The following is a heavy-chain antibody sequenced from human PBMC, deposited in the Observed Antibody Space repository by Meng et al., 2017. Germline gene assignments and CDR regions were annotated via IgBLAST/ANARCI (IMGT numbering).Heavy chain of an antibody. V-gene: IGHV4-34*01. J-gene: IGHJ3*02. D-gene: IGHD3-3*01. CDR2: INHSGST. CDR3: ARNRVVPTLGHAFNI. Sequence: SETLSLTCAVHGGSFSGYDWSWIRQPPGKGLEWIGEINHSGSTNYNPSLKSRGTISVDTSKNQFSLKLSSVTAADTAVYYCARNRVVPTLGHAFNIWGQGKMVNVSS. CDR1: GGSFSGYD.